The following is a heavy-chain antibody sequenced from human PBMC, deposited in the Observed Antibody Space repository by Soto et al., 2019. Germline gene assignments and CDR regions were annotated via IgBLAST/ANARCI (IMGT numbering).Heavy chain of an antibody. Sequence: QVQLVQSGAEVKKPGSSVKVSCKASGGTFSSYTISWVRQAPGQGLEWMGRIIPILGIANYAQKFQGRVTITADKSTSTAYMELSSLRSEDTAVYYCARVGSSGYFAFDIWGQGTMVTVSS. J-gene: IGHJ3*02. CDR1: GGTFSSYT. D-gene: IGHD3-22*01. V-gene: IGHV1-69*02. CDR3: ARVGSSGYFAFDI. CDR2: IIPILGIA.